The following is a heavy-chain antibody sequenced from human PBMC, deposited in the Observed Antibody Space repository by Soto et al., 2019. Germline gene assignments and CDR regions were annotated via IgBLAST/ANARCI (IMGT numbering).Heavy chain of an antibody. D-gene: IGHD1-26*01. CDR2: INSDGTHT. V-gene: IGHV3-74*03. J-gene: IGHJ4*02. CDR1: GFTFSSYW. Sequence: GGSLRLSCAASGFTFSSYWMHWVRQVPGKGLVWVSHINSDGTHTTYADSVKGRFTISRDNAKNTLYLQMNSLRAEDTAVYYCVRDDFRLGIADWGLGTLVTVSS. CDR3: VRDDFRLGIAD.